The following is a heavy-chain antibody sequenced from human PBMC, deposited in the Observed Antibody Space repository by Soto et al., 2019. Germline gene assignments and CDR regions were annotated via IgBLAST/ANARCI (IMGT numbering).Heavy chain of an antibody. Sequence: GASVKVSCKASGYTFTSYDIYWVRQATGQGLEWMGWMNPNTGDSSYAQEFQGRVTMTSDTSITTAHMELSSLRSEDTAVYYCARRAETNGWNGFGADKYYFDFWGQGTLVTVSS. V-gene: IGHV1-8*01. D-gene: IGHD1-1*01. CDR3: ARRAETNGWNGFGADKYYFDF. CDR1: GYTFTSYD. J-gene: IGHJ4*02. CDR2: MNPNTGDS.